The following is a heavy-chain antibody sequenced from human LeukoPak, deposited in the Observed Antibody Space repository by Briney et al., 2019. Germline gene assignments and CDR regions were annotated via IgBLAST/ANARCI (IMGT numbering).Heavy chain of an antibody. CDR1: GFTVSSNY. Sequence: GVSLRLSCAASGFTVSSNYMSWVRQAPGKGLDWVSVIYTGGSTYYADSVKGRFTISRDNSKNTLYLQMNSLRAEDTAVYYCARLIAATGRVYFDSWGQGTLVTVSS. CDR2: IYTGGST. CDR3: ARLIAATGRVYFDS. D-gene: IGHD6-13*01. J-gene: IGHJ4*02. V-gene: IGHV3-53*01.